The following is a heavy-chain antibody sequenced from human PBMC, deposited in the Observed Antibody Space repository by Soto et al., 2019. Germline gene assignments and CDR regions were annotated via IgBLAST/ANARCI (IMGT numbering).Heavy chain of an antibody. D-gene: IGHD3-10*01. Sequence: GGSLRLSCAASGFTFRSYDMHWVRQAPGKGLEWVAVISYDGSNKYYADSVKGRFTISRDNSKNTLYLQMNSLRAEDTVVYYCSRDRSQSMVRAPYYYYGMDVWGQGTTVTVSS. V-gene: IGHV3-30*03. CDR2: ISYDGSNK. CDR3: SRDRSQSMVRAPYYYYGMDV. CDR1: GFTFRSYD. J-gene: IGHJ6*02.